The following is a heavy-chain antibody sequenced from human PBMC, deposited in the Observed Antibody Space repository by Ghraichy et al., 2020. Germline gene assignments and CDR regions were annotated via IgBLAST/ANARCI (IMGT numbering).Heavy chain of an antibody. V-gene: IGHV3-49*03. CDR2: IRSKAYGGTT. J-gene: IGHJ3*02. CDR3: TRDNNYDSSGYYYYIPSWHDDAFDI. CDR1: GFTFGDYA. D-gene: IGHD3-22*01. Sequence: GGSLRLSCTASGFTFGDYAMSWFRQAPGKGLEWVGFIRSKAYGGTTEYAASVKGRFTISRDDSKSIAYLQMNSLKTEDTAVYYCTRDNNYDSSGYYYYIPSWHDDAFDIWGQGTMVTVSS.